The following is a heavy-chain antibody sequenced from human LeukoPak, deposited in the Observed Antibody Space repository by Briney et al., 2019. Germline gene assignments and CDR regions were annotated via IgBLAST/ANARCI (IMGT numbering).Heavy chain of an antibody. CDR2: FYYTGST. Sequence: SETLSLTCTVSGGSNSGNYWSWIRQPPGRGLEWIGYFYYTGSTNYNPSLKSRVTMSVDTFKNQFSLRLSSVTAADTAVYYCAREHYYGMDVWGQGTTVIVSS. V-gene: IGHV4-59*01. J-gene: IGHJ6*02. CDR3: AREHYYGMDV. CDR1: GGSNSGNY.